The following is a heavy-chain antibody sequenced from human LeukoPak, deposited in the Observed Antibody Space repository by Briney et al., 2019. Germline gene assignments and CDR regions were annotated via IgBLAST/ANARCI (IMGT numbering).Heavy chain of an antibody. CDR2: ISYDGSNK. J-gene: IGHJ4*02. V-gene: IGHV3-30*18. Sequence: SGGSLRLSCAASGFTFSSYGMHWVRQAPGKGLEWVAVISYDGSNKYYADSVKDRFTISRDNSKNTLYLQMNSLRAEDTAVYYCAKEGDDYAWGSYALYYFDYWGQGTLVTVSS. D-gene: IGHD3-16*01. CDR3: AKEGDDYAWGSYALYYFDY. CDR1: GFTFSSYG.